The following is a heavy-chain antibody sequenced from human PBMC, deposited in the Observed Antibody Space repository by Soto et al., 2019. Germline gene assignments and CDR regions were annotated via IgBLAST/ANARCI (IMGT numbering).Heavy chain of an antibody. CDR3: ARAKDSGDYYYYYGMDV. D-gene: IGHD4-17*01. Sequence: QVQLVQSGAEVKKPGASVKVSCKASGYTFTSYAMHWVRQAPGQRLEWMGWINAGNGNTKYSQKFQGRVTITRDTSASTAYMELRSLRSEDTAVYYCARAKDSGDYYYYYGMDVWGQGTTVTVSS. CDR2: INAGNGNT. CDR1: GYTFTSYA. J-gene: IGHJ6*02. V-gene: IGHV1-3*01.